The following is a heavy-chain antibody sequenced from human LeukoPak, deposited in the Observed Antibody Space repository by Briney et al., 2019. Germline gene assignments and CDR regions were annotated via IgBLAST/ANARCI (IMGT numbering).Heavy chain of an antibody. Sequence: ASVKVSCKESGYTFTSYYMHWVRQAPGQGLEWMGIINPSGGSTSYAQKFQGRVTMTRDTSTSTVYMELSSLRSEDTAVYYCARDSGVTMVRGVIINQYFDYWGQGTLVAVSS. V-gene: IGHV1-46*01. D-gene: IGHD3-10*01. CDR1: GYTFTSYY. CDR2: INPSGGST. CDR3: ARDSGVTMVRGVIINQYFDY. J-gene: IGHJ4*02.